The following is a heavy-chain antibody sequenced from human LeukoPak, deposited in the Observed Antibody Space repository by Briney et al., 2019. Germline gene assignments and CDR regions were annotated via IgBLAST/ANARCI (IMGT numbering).Heavy chain of an antibody. CDR1: GYTFTGYY. CDR3: ARENGSGSYYKDCFDP. J-gene: IGHJ5*02. Sequence: ASVKVSCKASGYTFTGYYMHWVRQAPRQGLEWMGWINPNSGGTNYAQKFQGRVTMTRDTSISTAYMELSRLRSDDTAVYYCARENGSGSYYKDCFDPWGQGTLVTVSS. V-gene: IGHV1-2*02. CDR2: INPNSGGT. D-gene: IGHD3-10*01.